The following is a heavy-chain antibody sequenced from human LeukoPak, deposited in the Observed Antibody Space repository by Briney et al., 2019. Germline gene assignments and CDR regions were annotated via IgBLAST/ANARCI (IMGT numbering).Heavy chain of an antibody. D-gene: IGHD3-10*01. CDR3: AKVDNYYYGAETYYFFEH. CDR2: LYSGGST. V-gene: IGHV3-53*01. Sequence: GGSLRLSCAASGFTVSRNYMSWVRQAPGKGLEWVSVLYSGGSTYYADSVKGRFTISRDNAKNSLYLQMNSLRAEDTAVYYCAKVDNYYYGAETYYFFEHWGQGTPVTASS. CDR1: GFTVSRNY. J-gene: IGHJ4*02.